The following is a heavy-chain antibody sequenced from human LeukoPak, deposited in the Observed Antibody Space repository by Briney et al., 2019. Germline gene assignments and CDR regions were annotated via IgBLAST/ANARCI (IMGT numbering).Heavy chain of an antibody. V-gene: IGHV1-69*04. CDR3: PRDWNGGLAARLDYYYYMDV. D-gene: IGHD6-6*01. Sequence: GPSVKLSCKASGGTFSSYATSWGRQAPGQGLEWMGRIIPILGIANYAQKFQGRVTITADKSTSTAYMELSILRSEDTAVYYWPRDWNGGLAARLDYYYYMDVWGKGNTVTVSS. CDR2: IIPILGIA. CDR1: GGTFSSYA. J-gene: IGHJ6*03.